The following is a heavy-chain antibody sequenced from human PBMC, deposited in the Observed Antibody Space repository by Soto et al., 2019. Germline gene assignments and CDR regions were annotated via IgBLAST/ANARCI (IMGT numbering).Heavy chain of an antibody. D-gene: IGHD3-3*01. V-gene: IGHV3-15*01. CDR1: VFTFSNAW. J-gene: IGHJ6*02. CDR2: IKSKTDGGTT. CDR3: TTESPSYYDFWSGSRYYGMDV. Sequence: XGSLRLSCAASVFTFSNAWMSWVRHAPGKGLEWVGRIKSKTDGGTTDYAAPVKGRFTISRDDSKNTLYLQMNSLKTEDTPVYYCTTESPSYYDFWSGSRYYGMDVWGQGTTVTVSS.